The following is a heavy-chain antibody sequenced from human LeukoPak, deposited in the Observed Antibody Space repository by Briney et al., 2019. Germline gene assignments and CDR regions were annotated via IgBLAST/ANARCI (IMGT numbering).Heavy chain of an antibody. J-gene: IGHJ3*02. Sequence: ASVKVSCKASGYTFTSYDINWVRQAPGQGLEWMGWINPNSGGTNYAQKFQGRVTMTRDTSISTAYMELSRLRSDDTAVYYCARVMAKADAFDIWGQGTMVTVSS. CDR2: INPNSGGT. V-gene: IGHV1-2*02. CDR1: GYTFTSYD. CDR3: ARVMAKADAFDI. D-gene: IGHD5-24*01.